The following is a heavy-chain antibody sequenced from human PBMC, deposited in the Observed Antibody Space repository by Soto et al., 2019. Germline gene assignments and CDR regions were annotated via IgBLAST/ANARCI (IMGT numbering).Heavy chain of an antibody. CDR2: VIPIIGEG. V-gene: IGHV1-69*02. CDR3: ASPAVNDLDADSSAFDI. Sequence: QVQLVQSGAEVKEPGSSVKVSCKVSGGTFSSQTINWVRQVPGQGLEWMGSVIPIIGEGKYAQSFLGRVTIPADRSRSTAYRELSSLRSEDTALFYCASPAVNDLDADSSAFDIWGQGTMVTVSS. D-gene: IGHD1-1*01. CDR1: GGTFSSQT. J-gene: IGHJ3*02.